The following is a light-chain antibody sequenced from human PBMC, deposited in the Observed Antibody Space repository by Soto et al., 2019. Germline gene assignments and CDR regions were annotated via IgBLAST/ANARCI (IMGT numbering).Light chain of an antibody. CDR1: QSLLHSDGYNY. J-gene: IGKJ4*01. V-gene: IGKV2-28*01. CDR2: LGS. Sequence: DVVMTQSPLSLPVTPGEPASISCRSSQSLLHSDGYNYLDWFLQRPGQSPQVLIYLGSNRAPGVADRFSGSGSGTDFTLKSSRVEAEDVGVYYCMQALQTPLTFGGGTKVEIK. CDR3: MQALQTPLT.